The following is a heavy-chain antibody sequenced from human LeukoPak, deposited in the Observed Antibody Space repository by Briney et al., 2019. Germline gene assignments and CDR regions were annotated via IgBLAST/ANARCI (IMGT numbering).Heavy chain of an antibody. V-gene: IGHV1-69*13. J-gene: IGHJ5*02. CDR2: IIPIFGTA. D-gene: IGHD6-19*01. CDR1: GGTFSSYA. CDR3: ARETPYCSGWYNWFDP. Sequence: GASVKVSCKASGGTFSSYAISWVRQAPGQGLEWMGGIIPIFGTANYAQKFQGRVTITADESTSTAYMELSSLRSEDTAVYYCARETPYCSGWYNWFDPWGQGTLVTVSS.